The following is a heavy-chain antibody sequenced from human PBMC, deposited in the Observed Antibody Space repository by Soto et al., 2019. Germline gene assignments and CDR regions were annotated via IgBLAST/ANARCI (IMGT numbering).Heavy chain of an antibody. Sequence: QVPLVQSGAEVKKPGASVKVSCKASGYTFTAYYMHWVRQAPGQGLEWMGWINPNSGGTYHAQNFQGRVTMTRDTSITTVYLELASLRSDDTAVYYCARGGGRGYNELDPWGHGTLVIVSS. CDR2: INPNSGGT. D-gene: IGHD5-12*01. V-gene: IGHV1-2*02. CDR3: ARGGGRGYNELDP. CDR1: GYTFTAYY. J-gene: IGHJ5*02.